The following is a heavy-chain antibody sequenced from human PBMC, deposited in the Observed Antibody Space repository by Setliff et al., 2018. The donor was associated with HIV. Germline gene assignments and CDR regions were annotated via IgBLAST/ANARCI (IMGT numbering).Heavy chain of an antibody. V-gene: IGHV4-31*03. CDR3: ASGRGAKGGYDYFGS. J-gene: IGHJ4*02. CDR2: IYYSGAT. Sequence: SETLSLTCTVSGDSISSGGYCWSWIRQLPGKGLEWIGYIYYSGATYYNPSLKNRVTISLDTSKSQFSLKLTSVTAADTALYYCASGRGAKGGYDYFGSWGQGTLVTVSS. CDR1: GDSISSGGYC. D-gene: IGHD5-12*01.